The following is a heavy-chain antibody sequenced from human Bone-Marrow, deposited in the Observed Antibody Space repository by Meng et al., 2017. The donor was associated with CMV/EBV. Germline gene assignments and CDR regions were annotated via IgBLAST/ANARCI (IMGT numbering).Heavy chain of an antibody. V-gene: IGHV4-39*02. J-gene: IGHJ6*02. D-gene: IGHD1-7*01. Sequence: SEPLSLTCTVSGGSISSSSYYWGWIRQPPGKGLEWIGSIYYSGSTYYNPSLKSRVTISVDTSKNQFSLKLSSVTAADTAVYYCARDGGVAGTTHTSQENYYYYYGMDVWGQGTTVTVSS. CDR2: IYYSGST. CDR3: ARDGGVAGTTHTSQENYYYYYGMDV. CDR1: GGSISSSSYY.